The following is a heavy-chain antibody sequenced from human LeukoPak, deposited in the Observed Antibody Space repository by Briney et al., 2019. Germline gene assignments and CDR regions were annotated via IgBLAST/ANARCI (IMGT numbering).Heavy chain of an antibody. D-gene: IGHD4-17*01. Sequence: ASVKVSCKASGYTFTSYDINWVRQATGQGLEWMGWMNPNSGNTGYAQKFQGRVTMTRSTSISTAYMELSSLRSEDTAVYYCARDQVHYGDYHDAFDIWGQGTMVTVSS. CDR1: GYTFTSYD. J-gene: IGHJ3*02. V-gene: IGHV1-8*01. CDR3: ARDQVHYGDYHDAFDI. CDR2: MNPNSGNT.